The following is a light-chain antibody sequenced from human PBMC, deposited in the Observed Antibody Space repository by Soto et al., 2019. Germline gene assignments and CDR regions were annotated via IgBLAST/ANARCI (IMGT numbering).Light chain of an antibody. CDR2: GAS. CDR3: QQYTNGPSWT. J-gene: IGKJ1*01. CDR1: QSVGSF. Sequence: EKVMTQSPATLSMSPGERATLSCRASQSVGSFLAWYQQKPGQAPRLLIYGASTRATGIPARFSGSGSGTEVTLTISSLQSEDFAVYYCQQYTNGPSWTFGQGTKVE. V-gene: IGKV3-15*01.